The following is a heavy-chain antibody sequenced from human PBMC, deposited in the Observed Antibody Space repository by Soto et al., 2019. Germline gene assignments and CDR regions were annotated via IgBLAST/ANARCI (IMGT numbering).Heavy chain of an antibody. Sequence: SETLSLTCSVSGGTISGCYWTWIRQPAGKGLEWIGRIYSSGNTKYNPSLQSRVTMSLDTSNNQFSLRLTSVTAADTAVYYCARGQRFSDWFDPWGQGTLVTASS. D-gene: IGHD3-3*01. CDR2: IYSSGNT. CDR1: GGTISGCY. CDR3: ARGQRFSDWFDP. V-gene: IGHV4-4*07. J-gene: IGHJ5*02.